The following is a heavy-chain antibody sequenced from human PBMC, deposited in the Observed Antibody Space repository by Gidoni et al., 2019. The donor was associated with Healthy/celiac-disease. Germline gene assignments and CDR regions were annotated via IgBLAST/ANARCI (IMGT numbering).Heavy chain of an antibody. J-gene: IGHJ2*01. D-gene: IGHD6-6*01. CDR1: GFTFSSYA. CDR2: ISGSGGST. CDR3: AKDRTRERMYSSSSYWYFDL. V-gene: IGHV3-23*01. Sequence: EVQLLESGGGLVQPGGSLRLSCAASGFTFSSYAMSWVRQAPGKGLEWVSAISGSGGSTYYADPVKGRFTISRDNSKNPLYLQMNSLRAEDTAVYYCAKDRTRERMYSSSSYWYFDLWGRGTLVTVSS.